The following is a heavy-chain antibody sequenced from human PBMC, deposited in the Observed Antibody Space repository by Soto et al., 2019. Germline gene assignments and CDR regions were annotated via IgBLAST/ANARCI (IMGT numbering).Heavy chain of an antibody. D-gene: IGHD3-3*01. J-gene: IGHJ4*02. CDR1: GGSFSGYY. CDR2: INHSGGT. V-gene: IGHV4-34*01. Sequence: SETLSLTCGVYGGSFSGYYWSWIRQPPGQGLEWIGEINHSGGTNYNPSLKSRATISVDTSKNQFSLNLSSVTAADTAVYYCARGHYDLWSGYRPRGHFDYWGQGALVTVSS. CDR3: ARGHYDLWSGYRPRGHFDY.